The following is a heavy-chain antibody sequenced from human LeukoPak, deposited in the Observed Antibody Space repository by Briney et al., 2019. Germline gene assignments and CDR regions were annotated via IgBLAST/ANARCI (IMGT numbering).Heavy chain of an antibody. D-gene: IGHD1-26*01. J-gene: IGHJ4*02. CDR2: INPASAGA. V-gene: IGHV1-2*02. Sequence: ASVTVSCKPSGYTFTNYYIHWVRQAPGQGPEWVGWINPASAGAAFAPKFQGRVSMTWGSSITTAFMDLTSLRSNDTAIYYCARQLGNYYRALDFWGQGTLVTVSS. CDR1: GYTFTNYY. CDR3: ARQLGNYYRALDF.